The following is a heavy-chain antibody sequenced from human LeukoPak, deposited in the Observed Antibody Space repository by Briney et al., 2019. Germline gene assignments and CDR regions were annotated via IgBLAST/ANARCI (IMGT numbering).Heavy chain of an antibody. D-gene: IGHD3-9*01. V-gene: IGHV4-59*01. J-gene: IGHJ5*02. CDR3: ARDLKYYDILTGYSESGWFDP. Sequence: PPEPWPSPGLALGAPSRGYSGGGSRKPPGKDLEGFGNTYTSGSTNYNPSLKSRVTISVDTSKNQFSLKLSSVTAADTAVYYCARDLKYYDILTGYSESGWFDPWGQGTLVTVSS. CDR2: TYTSGST. CDR1: GAPSRGYS.